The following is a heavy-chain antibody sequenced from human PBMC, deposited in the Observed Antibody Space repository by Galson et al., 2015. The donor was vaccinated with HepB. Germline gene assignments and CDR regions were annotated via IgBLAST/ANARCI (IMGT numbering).Heavy chain of an antibody. CDR2: ISYDGSNK. CDR3: APLGNFVY. CDR1: GLTFSSYA. D-gene: IGHD1-26*01. V-gene: IGHV3-30*04. J-gene: IGHJ4*02. Sequence: SLRLSCAASGLTFSSYAMHWIRQAQGKGLEWVEVISYDGSNKNYADSVKSRCTISRDNSKNTLYLQMNSLRAEDTAVYYCAPLGNFVYLGQGTLVTVSS.